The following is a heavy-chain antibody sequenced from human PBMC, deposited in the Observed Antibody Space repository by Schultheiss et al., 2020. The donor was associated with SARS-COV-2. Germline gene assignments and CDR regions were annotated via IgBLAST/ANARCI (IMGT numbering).Heavy chain of an antibody. J-gene: IGHJ4*02. Sequence: GESLKISCAASGFTFSSYAMSWVRQAPGKGLEWVSAISGSGGSTYYADSVKGRFTISRDNSKNTLYLQMNSLRAEDTAVYYCAKNTPTKSIVGATGYWGQGTLVTVSS. CDR3: AKNTPTKSIVGATGY. CDR2: ISGSGGST. CDR1: GFTFSSYA. D-gene: IGHD1-26*01. V-gene: IGHV3-23*01.